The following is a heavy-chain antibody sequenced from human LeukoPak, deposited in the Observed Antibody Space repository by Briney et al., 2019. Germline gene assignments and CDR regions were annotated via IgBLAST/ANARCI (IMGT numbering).Heavy chain of an antibody. Sequence: GGSLGLSCAASGFTFDDYGMSWVRQAPGKGLEWVSGINWNGGSTGYADSVKGRFTISRDNAKNSLYLQMNSLRAEDTALYYCARGYGYCSGGSCSYFDYWGQGTLVTVSS. D-gene: IGHD2-15*01. CDR1: GFTFDDYG. CDR2: INWNGGST. CDR3: ARGYGYCSGGSCSYFDY. J-gene: IGHJ4*02. V-gene: IGHV3-20*04.